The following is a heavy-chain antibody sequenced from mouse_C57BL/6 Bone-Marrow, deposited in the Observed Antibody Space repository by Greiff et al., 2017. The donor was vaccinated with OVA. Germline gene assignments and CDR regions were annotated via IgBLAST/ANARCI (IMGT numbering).Heavy chain of an antibody. J-gene: IGHJ2*01. CDR3: TRGSSYSY. CDR2: IDPETGGT. V-gene: IGHV1-15*01. Sequence: VQLQQSGAELVRPGASVTLSCKASGYTFTDYEMHWVKQTPVHGLEWIGAIDPETGGTAYNQKFKGTAILTADKSSSTAYMELRSLTSEDSAVYYCTRGSSYSYWGQGTTLTVSS. CDR1: GYTFTDYE. D-gene: IGHD1-1*01.